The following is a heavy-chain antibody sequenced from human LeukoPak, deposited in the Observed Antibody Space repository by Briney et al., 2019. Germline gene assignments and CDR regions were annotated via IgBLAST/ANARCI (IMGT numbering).Heavy chain of an antibody. D-gene: IGHD5-12*01. CDR1: GYTFTSYA. CDR2: INAGNGNT. V-gene: IGHV1-3*01. J-gene: IGHJ6*04. CDR3: ARDGDSGYEYYYYYGMDV. Sequence: ASVKVSCKASGYTFTSYAMHWVRQAPGQRLEWMGWINAGNGNTKYSQKFQGRVTITRDTSASTAYMEPSSLRSEDTAVYYCARDGDSGYEYYYYYGMDVWGKGTTVTVSS.